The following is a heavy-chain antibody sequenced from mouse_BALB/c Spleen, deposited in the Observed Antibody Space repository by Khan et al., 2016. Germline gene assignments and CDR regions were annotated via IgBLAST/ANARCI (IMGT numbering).Heavy chain of an antibody. D-gene: IGHD3-3*01. Sequence: QIQLVQSGPELKKPGETVKISCKASGYTFTDYSMHWVKQAPGKGLKWMGWINTETGEPAYADDFKGQFAFSLETSASTAYLQINNLKNEDTATXFCARERAYAMDYWGQGTSVTVSS. V-gene: IGHV9-2-1*01. CDR3: ARERAYAMDY. J-gene: IGHJ4*01. CDR2: INTETGEP. CDR1: GYTFTDYS.